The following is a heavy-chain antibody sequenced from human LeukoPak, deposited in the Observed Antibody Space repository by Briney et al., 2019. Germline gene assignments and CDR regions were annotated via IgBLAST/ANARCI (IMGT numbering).Heavy chain of an antibody. CDR3: ASYCSGGSCYSAGIDAFDI. V-gene: IGHV4-59*01. D-gene: IGHD2-15*01. Sequence: PSETLSLTCTVSGGSISSYYWSWIRQPPGKRLEWIGYIYYSGSTNYNPSLKSRVTISVDTSKNQFSLKLSSVTAADTAVYYCASYCSGGSCYSAGIDAFDIWGQGTMVTVSS. J-gene: IGHJ3*02. CDR1: GGSISSYY. CDR2: IYYSGST.